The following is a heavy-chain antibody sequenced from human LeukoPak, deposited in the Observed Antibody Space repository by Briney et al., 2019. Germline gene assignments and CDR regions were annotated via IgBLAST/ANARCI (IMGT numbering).Heavy chain of an antibody. CDR2: IYYSGST. J-gene: IGHJ5*02. CDR3: ARDPQPVLRFLEWLSPGWFDP. CDR1: GGSISGYY. D-gene: IGHD3-3*01. V-gene: IGHV4-59*01. Sequence: SETLSLTCTVSGGSISGYYWTWIRQPPGKGLEWIGFIYYSGSTNYNPSLKSRVTISVDTSKNQFSLKLSSVTAADTAVYYCARDPQPVLRFLEWLSPGWFDPWGQGTLVTVSS.